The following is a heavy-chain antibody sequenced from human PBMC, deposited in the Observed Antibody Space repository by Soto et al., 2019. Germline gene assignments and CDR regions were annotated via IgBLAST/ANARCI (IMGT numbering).Heavy chain of an antibody. CDR2: MNPNSGNT. CDR3: ARGTAYYDFWSGFEGFDY. CDR1: GYTFTSYD. Sequence: EASVKVSCKASGYTFTSYDINWVRQATGQGLEWMGWMNPNSGNTGYAQKFQGRVTMTRNTSISTAYMELSSLRSEDTAVYYCARGTAYYDFWSGFEGFDYWGQGTLVTVSS. D-gene: IGHD3-3*01. J-gene: IGHJ4*02. V-gene: IGHV1-8*01.